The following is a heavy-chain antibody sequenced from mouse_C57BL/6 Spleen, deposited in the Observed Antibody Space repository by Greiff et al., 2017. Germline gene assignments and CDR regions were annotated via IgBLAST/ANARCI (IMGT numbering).Heavy chain of an antibody. CDR3: ASIAPNWYFDV. CDR2: INYDGSST. V-gene: IGHV5-16*01. CDR1: GFTFSDYY. Sequence: EVQLVESEGGLVQPGSSMKLSCTASGFTFSDYYMAWVRQVPEKGLEWVANINYDGSSTYYLDSLKSRFIISGDNAKNILYLQMSSLKSEDTATYYCASIAPNWYFDVWGTGTTVTVSS. J-gene: IGHJ1*03.